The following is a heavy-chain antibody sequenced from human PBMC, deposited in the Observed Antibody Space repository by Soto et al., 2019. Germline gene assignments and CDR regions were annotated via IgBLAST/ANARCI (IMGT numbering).Heavy chain of an antibody. J-gene: IGHJ6*04. CDR1: GGTFISNA. CDR2: IIPIFRTP. Sequence: QVQLVQSGAEGKKPGSSVKGSCKASGGTFISNAISWVRLAPGQGLDWRGGIIPIFRTPRYEQKFQGRVTITADESASTAYMELNSLTSEDTAVDYCAKASESNAYDSDFYGEREVGGEGTTVSATS. D-gene: IGHD5-12*01. V-gene: IGHV1-69*01. CDR3: AKASESNAYDSDFYGEREV.